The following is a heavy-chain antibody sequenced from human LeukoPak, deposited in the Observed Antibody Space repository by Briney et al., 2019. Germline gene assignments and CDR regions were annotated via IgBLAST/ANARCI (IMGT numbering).Heavy chain of an antibody. CDR1: GFTFSSYG. D-gene: IGHD3-22*01. CDR3: ARALGGYYDSSAFHDY. J-gene: IGHJ4*02. V-gene: IGHV3-33*01. Sequence: PGGSLRLSCAASGFTFSSYGMHWVRQAPGKGLEWVAVIWYDGSNKYYADSVKGRFTISRDNSKNTLYLQMNSLRAEDTAVYYCARALGGYYDSSAFHDYWGQGTLVTVSS. CDR2: IWYDGSNK.